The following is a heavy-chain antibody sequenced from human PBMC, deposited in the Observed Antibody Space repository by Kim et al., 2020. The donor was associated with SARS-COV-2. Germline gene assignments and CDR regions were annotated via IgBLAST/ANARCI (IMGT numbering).Heavy chain of an antibody. Sequence: GSTYSTPSLKSRVTISVDTSKNQFSLKLSSVTAADTAVYYCASPGGTIKYWGQGTLVTVSS. D-gene: IGHD1-26*01. J-gene: IGHJ4*02. CDR3: ASPGGTIKY. V-gene: IGHV4-39*01. CDR2: GST.